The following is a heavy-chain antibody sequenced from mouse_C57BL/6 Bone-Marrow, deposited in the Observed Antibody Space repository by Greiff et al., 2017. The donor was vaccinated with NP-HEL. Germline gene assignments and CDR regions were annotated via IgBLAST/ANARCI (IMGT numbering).Heavy chain of an antibody. CDR3: ASYGSSFFDY. Sequence: VQLQQPGAELVKPGASVKLSCKASGYTFTSYWMQWVKQRPGQGLEWIGEIDPSDSYTNYNQKFKGKATLTLDTSSSTAYMQLSSLTSEDSAVYYCASYGSSFFDYWGQGTTLTVSS. D-gene: IGHD1-1*01. CDR2: IDPSDSYT. CDR1: GYTFTSYW. V-gene: IGHV1-50*01. J-gene: IGHJ2*01.